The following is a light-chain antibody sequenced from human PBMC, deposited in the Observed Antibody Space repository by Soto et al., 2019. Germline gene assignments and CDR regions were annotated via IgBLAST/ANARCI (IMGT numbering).Light chain of an antibody. Sequence: LTQPPSASGSPGQSVAISCTGTNSDIGNYNFVSWYQQHPGKAPKLMIYEVNKRPSGVPDRFSGSKSGNTASLTVSGLQPEDEADYYCSSYAGSNNLLFGGGTKLTVL. J-gene: IGLJ2*01. CDR2: EVN. CDR1: NSDIGNYNF. V-gene: IGLV2-8*01. CDR3: SSYAGSNNLL.